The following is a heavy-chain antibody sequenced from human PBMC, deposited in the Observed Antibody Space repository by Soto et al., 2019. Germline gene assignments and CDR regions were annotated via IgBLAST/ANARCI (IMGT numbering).Heavy chain of an antibody. Sequence: EVQLVESGGGLVQPGGSLRLSCAASGFTFSSYWMSWVRQAPGKGLEWVANIKQDGSEKYYVDSVKGRFTISRDNAKNSLYLQMNSLRAEDTAVYYCASDFKTDPNYDHIWGSYRQYYFDYWGQGTLVTVSS. J-gene: IGHJ4*02. D-gene: IGHD3-16*02. V-gene: IGHV3-7*01. CDR3: ASDFKTDPNYDHIWGSYRQYYFDY. CDR2: IKQDGSEK. CDR1: GFTFSSYW.